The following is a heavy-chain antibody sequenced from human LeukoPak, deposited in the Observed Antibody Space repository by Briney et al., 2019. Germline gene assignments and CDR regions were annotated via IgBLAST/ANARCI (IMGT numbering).Heavy chain of an antibody. D-gene: IGHD6-13*01. Sequence: PSETLSLTCTVSGGSISSYYWSWIRQPPGKGLEWIGYIYYSGSTNYNPSLKSRVTISVDTSKNQLSLKLSSVTAADTAVYYCARAGSIAAAGMQGAFDIWGQGTMVTVSS. CDR3: ARAGSIAAAGMQGAFDI. CDR2: IYYSGST. CDR1: GGSISSYY. J-gene: IGHJ3*02. V-gene: IGHV4-59*01.